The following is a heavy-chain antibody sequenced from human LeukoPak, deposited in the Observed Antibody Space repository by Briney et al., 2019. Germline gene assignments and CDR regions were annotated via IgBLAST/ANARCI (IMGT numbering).Heavy chain of an antibody. CDR1: GFTFSSSA. CDR3: AKGSYYDSSGSFYFDY. Sequence: GGSLRLSCAASGFTFSSSAMSWVRQVPGKGLEWVSGISGSGDNTYYADSVKGRFTISRVNSKNTLYVQVNSLGTEDTAAYYCAKGSYYDSSGSFYFDYWGQGTLVTVSS. D-gene: IGHD3-22*01. J-gene: IGHJ4*02. V-gene: IGHV3-23*01. CDR2: ISGSGDNT.